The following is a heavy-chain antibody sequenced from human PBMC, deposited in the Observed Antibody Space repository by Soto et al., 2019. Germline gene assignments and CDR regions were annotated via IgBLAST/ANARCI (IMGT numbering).Heavy chain of an antibody. CDR1: GYTFTSYD. CDR2: MNPNSGNP. Sequence: QVQLVQSGAEVKKPGASVKVSCKASGYTFTSYDMNWVRQATGQGLEWMGWMNPNSGNPGYAQKSQGRISKTRTTSISTPYMELSSLRSEDTAVYYCARDLYYDFWSGQPYYYYGMDVCGQGTTVTVTS. D-gene: IGHD3-3*01. V-gene: IGHV1-8*01. J-gene: IGHJ6*02. CDR3: ARDLYYDFWSGQPYYYYGMDV.